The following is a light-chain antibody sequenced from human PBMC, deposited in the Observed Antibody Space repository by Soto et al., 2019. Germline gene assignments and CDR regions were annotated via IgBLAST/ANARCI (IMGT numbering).Light chain of an antibody. CDR2: DVS. V-gene: IGLV2-11*01. CDR3: CSYAGSYTFGV. J-gene: IGLJ1*01. Sequence: QSALTQPRSLSGSPGQSVTISCTGTSSYVGGYNDVSWYQQHPGKAPKLMIYDVSKRPSGVPDRFSGSKSGNTASLTISGLQAEDEADYYCCSYAGSYTFGVFGTGTKVNV. CDR1: SSYVGGYND.